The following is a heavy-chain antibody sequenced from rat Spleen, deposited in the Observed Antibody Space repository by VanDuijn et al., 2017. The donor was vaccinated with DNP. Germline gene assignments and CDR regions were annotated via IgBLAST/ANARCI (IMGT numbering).Heavy chain of an antibody. V-gene: IGHV5-46*01. CDR2: ISTSGAVT. Sequence: EVQLVESGGGLVQPGRSMKLSCVASGFTFSTFPMAWVRQAPTKGLEWVAAISTSGAVTYYRDSVKGRFTISRDNANSTLYLQMNSLRSEDTATYYCTRRGIRVRYIYYWGQGVMVTVSS. CDR1: GFTFSTFP. D-gene: IGHD4-1*01. CDR3: TRRGIRVRYIYY. J-gene: IGHJ2*01.